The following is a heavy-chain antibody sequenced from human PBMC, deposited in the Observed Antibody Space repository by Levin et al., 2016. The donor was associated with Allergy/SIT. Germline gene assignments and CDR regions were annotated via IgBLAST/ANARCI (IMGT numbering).Heavy chain of an antibody. D-gene: IGHD2-2*01. CDR1: GGTFFNYA. CDR3: ARPRRDIVIVPGARGNYYYGMDV. CDR2: IIPIFDTA. J-gene: IGHJ6*02. V-gene: IGHV1-69*13. Sequence: SVKVSCKASGGTFFNYAISWVRQAPGQGLEWMGGIIPIFDTADYAQKFQGRVTITADDSTSTAYMEVRSLRSEDTAVYYCARPRRDIVIVPGARGNYYYGMDVWGQGTTVTVSS.